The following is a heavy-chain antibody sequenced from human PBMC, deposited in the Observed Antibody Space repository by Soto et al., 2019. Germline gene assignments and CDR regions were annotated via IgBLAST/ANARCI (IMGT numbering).Heavy chain of an antibody. CDR1: SDSISSSNW. CDR2: IYHTGST. D-gene: IGHD6-13*01. CDR3: ARVVVATYSSTFDP. J-gene: IGHJ5*02. Sequence: QVQLQESGPGLVKPSGTLSLTCGVSSDSISSSNWWTWVRQPPGKGLEWIGEIYHTGSTNYNPSLKSRVTISVDKSKNQFSLKLSSVTAADTAVYYGARVVVATYSSTFDPWGQGTLVTVSS. V-gene: IGHV4-4*02.